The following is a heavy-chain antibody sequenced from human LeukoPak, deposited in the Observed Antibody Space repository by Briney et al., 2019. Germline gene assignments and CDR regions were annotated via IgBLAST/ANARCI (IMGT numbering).Heavy chain of an antibody. CDR2: ISSSGTTM. D-gene: IGHD6-13*01. CDR1: GFTFSNYE. Sequence: GGSLRLSCAGSGFTFSNYEMNWVRQAPGKGLEWVSYISSSGTTMYYADSVKGRFTISRDNAKNSLFLQMNSLRAEDTAVYYCARVAGRHYYYGMDVWGQGTTVTVSS. CDR3: ARVAGRHYYYGMDV. J-gene: IGHJ6*02. V-gene: IGHV3-48*03.